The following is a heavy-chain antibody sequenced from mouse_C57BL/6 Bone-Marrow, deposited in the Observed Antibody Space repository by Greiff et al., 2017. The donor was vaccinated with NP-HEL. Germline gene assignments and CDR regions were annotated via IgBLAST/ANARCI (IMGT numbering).Heavy chain of an antibody. CDR2: IYPRSGNT. J-gene: IGHJ2*01. CDR1: GYTFTSYG. D-gene: IGHD1-1*01. CDR3: SYAKDFDY. V-gene: IGHV1-81*01. Sequence: VQLQQSGAELARPGASVKLSCTASGYTFTSYGISWVKQRTGQGLEWIGEIYPRSGNTYYNEKFKGKATLTADKSSSTAYLELRSLTSEDSAVYFCSYAKDFDYWGQGTTLTVSS.